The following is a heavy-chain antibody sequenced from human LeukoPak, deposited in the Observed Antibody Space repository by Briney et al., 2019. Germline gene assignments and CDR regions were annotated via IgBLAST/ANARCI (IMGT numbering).Heavy chain of an antibody. V-gene: IGHV3-7*01. Sequence: GGSLRLSCAASGSTFSSYWMSWVRQAPGKGLEWVANIKQDGSEKYYVDSVKGRFTISRDNAKNSLYLQMNSLRAEDTAVYYCARAPRPGTKYYYDSSGYYYFDYWGQGTLVTVSS. CDR1: GSTFSSYW. CDR3: ARAPRPGTKYYYDSSGYYYFDY. CDR2: IKQDGSEK. J-gene: IGHJ4*02. D-gene: IGHD3-22*01.